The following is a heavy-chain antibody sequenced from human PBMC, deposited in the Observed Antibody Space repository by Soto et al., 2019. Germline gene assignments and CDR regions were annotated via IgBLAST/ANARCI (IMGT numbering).Heavy chain of an antibody. J-gene: IGHJ6*02. D-gene: IGHD3-10*01. V-gene: IGHV1-2*04. CDR1: GYTFTGYY. CDR3: ARDSEYYYGSGYYYYGMDV. CDR2: INPNSGGT. Sequence: QVQLVQSGAEVKKPGASVKVSCKASGYTFTGYYMHWVRQAPGQGLEWMGWINPNSGGTNYAQKFQGWVTRTRDTSISTAYMELSRLRSDDTAVYYCARDSEYYYGSGYYYYGMDVWGQGTTVTVSS.